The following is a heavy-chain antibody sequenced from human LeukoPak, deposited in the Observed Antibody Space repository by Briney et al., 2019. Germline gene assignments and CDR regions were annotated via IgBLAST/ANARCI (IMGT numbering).Heavy chain of an antibody. CDR2: INPSGGST. V-gene: IGHV1-46*03. D-gene: IGHD3-10*02. J-gene: IGHJ4*02. Sequence: ASVKVSCKASGYTFTSYYMHWVRQAPGQGLEWMGIINPSGGSTSYAQKFQGRVTMTRDTSTSTVYMELSSLRSEDTAVYYCARQDLGLRCWDYWGQGTLVTASS. CDR1: GYTFTSYY. CDR3: ARQDLGLRCWDY.